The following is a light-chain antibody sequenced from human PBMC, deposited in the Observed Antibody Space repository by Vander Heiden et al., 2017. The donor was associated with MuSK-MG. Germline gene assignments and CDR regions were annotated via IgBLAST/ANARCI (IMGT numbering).Light chain of an antibody. V-gene: IGLV1-40*01. CDR3: QSYDSSLCVV. CDR2: GNN. CDR1: SSNIGAGYD. J-gene: IGLJ2*01. Sequence: QSVLTQPPSVSGAPGQRVTISCTGSSSNIGAGYDVHWYQQLPGTAPKLLIYGNNNRPSGVPDRFSGSKSGTSASLAITGLQAEDEADYYCQSYDSSLCVVFGGGTKVTVL.